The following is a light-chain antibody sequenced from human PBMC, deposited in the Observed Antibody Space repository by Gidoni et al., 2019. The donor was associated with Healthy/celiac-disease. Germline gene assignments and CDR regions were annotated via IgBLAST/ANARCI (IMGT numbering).Light chain of an antibody. V-gene: IGKV1-6*01. CDR3: LQDYNYPYT. CDR2: AAS. CDR1: QGIRND. J-gene: IGKJ2*01. Sequence: AIQITPSPSSLSASVGDRVTITCRASQGIRNDLGWYQQKPGKAPKPLIYAASSLQSGVPSRFSGSGSGTDFTLTISSLQPEDFATYYCLQDYNYPYTFGQGTKLEIK.